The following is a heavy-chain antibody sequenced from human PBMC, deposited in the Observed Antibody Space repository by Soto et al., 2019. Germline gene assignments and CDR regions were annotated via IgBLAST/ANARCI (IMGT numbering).Heavy chain of an antibody. J-gene: IGHJ4*02. Sequence: SETLSLTCTVSGGSISNSSYLWGWIRQPPGKGLQWIGSVSYSGSTYYNPSLKSRVTISVDTSKTQSSLRLSSVTAADPAVYYCSRIAVSGPITGFDYWGQGALVTVS. CDR3: SRIAVSGPITGFDY. V-gene: IGHV4-39*01. CDR1: GGSISNSSYL. CDR2: VSYSGST. D-gene: IGHD6-19*01.